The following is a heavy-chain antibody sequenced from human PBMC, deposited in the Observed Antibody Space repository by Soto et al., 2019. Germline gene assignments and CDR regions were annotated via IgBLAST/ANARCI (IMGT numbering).Heavy chain of an antibody. Sequence: GGSLRLSCAASGFTFSNYAMGWVRRAPGTGLEWVSTISGGGDGTYYSDSVKGRFTISRDNSKNTLYLQINSLRADDTAVFHCARGGYSRGWSFDYWGQGTLVTVSS. CDR3: ARGGYSRGWSFDY. V-gene: IGHV3-23*01. J-gene: IGHJ4*02. D-gene: IGHD6-19*01. CDR2: ISGGGDGT. CDR1: GFTFSNYA.